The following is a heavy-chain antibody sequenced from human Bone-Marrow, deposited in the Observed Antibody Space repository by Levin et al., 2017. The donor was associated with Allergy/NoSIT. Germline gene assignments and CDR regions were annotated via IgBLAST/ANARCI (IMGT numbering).Heavy chain of an antibody. CDR2: IAQDGTEK. D-gene: IGHD3-3*01. J-gene: IGHJ6*02. CDR1: GFSSSGYW. Sequence: GESLKISCAASGFSSSGYWMSWVRQAPGRGLEWVANIAQDGTEKYYVDSVTGRFTISRDNAKNSLYLQMNSLRAEDTAVYYCARYYDFWSGYAQYYGMDVWGQGTTVTVSS. CDR3: ARYYDFWSGYAQYYGMDV. V-gene: IGHV3-7*01.